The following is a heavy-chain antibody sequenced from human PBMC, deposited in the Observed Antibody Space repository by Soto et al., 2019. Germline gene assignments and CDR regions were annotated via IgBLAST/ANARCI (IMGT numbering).Heavy chain of an antibody. CDR1: GGSISSYY. Sequence: SETLSLTCTVSGGSISSYYWSWIRQPPGKGLEWIGYIYYSGSTNYNPSLKSRVTISVDTSKNQFSLKLSSVTAADTAVYYCARETRSIAYFDWLLRRNNYYYYYYMDVWGKGTTVTVSS. J-gene: IGHJ6*03. CDR2: IYYSGST. V-gene: IGHV4-59*01. CDR3: ARETRSIAYFDWLLRRNNYYYYYYMDV. D-gene: IGHD3-9*01.